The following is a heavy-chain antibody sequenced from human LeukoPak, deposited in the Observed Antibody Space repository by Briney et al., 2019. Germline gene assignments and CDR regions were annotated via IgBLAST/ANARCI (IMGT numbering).Heavy chain of an antibody. CDR1: GGSISSGSYY. V-gene: IGHV4-61*02. D-gene: IGHD3-10*02. J-gene: IGHJ5*02. Sequence: SQTLSLTCTVSGGSISSGSYYWSWIRQPAGKGLEWIGRIYTSGSTNYNPSLKSRVTISVDTSKNQFSLKLSSVTAADTAVYYCASKRVRTRFDWFDPWGQGTLVTVSS. CDR3: ASKRVRTRFDWFDP. CDR2: IYTSGST.